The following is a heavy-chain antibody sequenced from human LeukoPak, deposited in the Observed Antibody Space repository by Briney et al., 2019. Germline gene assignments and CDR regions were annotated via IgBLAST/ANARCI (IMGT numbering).Heavy chain of an antibody. CDR2: ITSSSSYI. CDR1: GFTFSSYA. V-gene: IGHV3-21*01. D-gene: IGHD6-6*01. CDR3: ARSYSSSRGTFDY. J-gene: IGHJ4*02. Sequence: GGSLRLSCTASGFTFSSYAMNWVRQAPGKGLEWVSSITSSSSYIYYADSVKGRFTISRDNAKNSLYLQMNSLRAEDTAVYYCARSYSSSRGTFDYWGQGTLVTVSS.